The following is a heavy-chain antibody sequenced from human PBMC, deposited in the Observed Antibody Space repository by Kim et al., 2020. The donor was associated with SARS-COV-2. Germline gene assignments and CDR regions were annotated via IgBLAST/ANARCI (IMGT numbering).Heavy chain of an antibody. CDR3: AKVTGSAPVHY. J-gene: IGHJ4*02. Sequence: GGSLRLSCAASGFTFSSYTMSWVRQAPGKGLEWVAGISGGSVTISYADSVKGRFTISRDNSKNTVYLQMNSLRADDTAVYYCAKVTGSAPVHYWGQAAL. CDR1: GFTFSSYT. D-gene: IGHD1-20*01. CDR2: ISGGSVTI. V-gene: IGHV3-23*01.